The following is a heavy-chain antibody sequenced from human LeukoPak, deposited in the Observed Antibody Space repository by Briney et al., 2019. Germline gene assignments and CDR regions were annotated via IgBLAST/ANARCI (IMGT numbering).Heavy chain of an antibody. J-gene: IGHJ4*02. D-gene: IGHD5-18*01. CDR2: IYYSKNT. V-gene: IGHV4-39*01. CDR3: VSPRGFSYGYFDY. CDR1: GGSISSSSAY. Sequence: SETLSLTCTVSGGSISSSSAYWGWIRQPPGKGLEWIGSIYYSKNTYYNPSLRSRVTISADTSKNQFFLTLGSMSATDTAVYYCVSPRGFSYGYFDYWGQGTLVTVAS.